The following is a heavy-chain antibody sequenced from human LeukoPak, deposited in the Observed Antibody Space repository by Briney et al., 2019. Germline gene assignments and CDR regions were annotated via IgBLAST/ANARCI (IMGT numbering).Heavy chain of an antibody. CDR2: ISGDGGVT. V-gene: IGHV3-43*02. CDR1: GFTFDEYA. J-gene: IGHJ3*02. Sequence: PGGSLRLSCAAPGFTFDEYAMNWVRQAPGKGLEWVSLISGDGGVTYYADSVKGRFTISRDNSKNSVYLQMNSLGPEDTALYYCAKSVSPPDASDIWGQGTMVTVSS. CDR3: AKSVSPPDASDI.